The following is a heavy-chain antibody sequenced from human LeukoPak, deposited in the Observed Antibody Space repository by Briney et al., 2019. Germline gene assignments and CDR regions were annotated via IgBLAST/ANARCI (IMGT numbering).Heavy chain of an antibody. J-gene: IGHJ4*02. D-gene: IGHD3-22*01. V-gene: IGHV5-10-1*01. CDR2: IDPSDSYT. Sequence: GESLKISCKGSGYSFISYWISWVRQMPGKGLEWMGRIDPSDSYTSYSPSFQGHVTISADKSISTAYLQWSSLKASDTAMYYCARHVILDYYDISGSLWGQGTLVTVSS. CDR3: ARHVILDYYDISGSL. CDR1: GYSFISYW.